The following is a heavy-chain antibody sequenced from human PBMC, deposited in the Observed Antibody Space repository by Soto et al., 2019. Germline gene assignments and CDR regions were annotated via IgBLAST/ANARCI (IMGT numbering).Heavy chain of an antibody. CDR2: IYYSGST. CDR1: GGSINSYY. D-gene: IGHD1-1*01. Sequence: SSETLSLTCTVSGGSINSYYWSWIRQPPGKGLEWIGYIYYSGSTNYNPSLKTRVTIFLDRSNNQFSLELSSVTAADTALYYCARGGLEPLNFDYWGQGTLVTVSS. CDR3: ARGGLEPLNFDY. V-gene: IGHV4-59*08. J-gene: IGHJ4*02.